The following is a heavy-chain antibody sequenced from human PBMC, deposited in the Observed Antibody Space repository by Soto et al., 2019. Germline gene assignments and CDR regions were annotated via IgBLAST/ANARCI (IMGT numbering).Heavy chain of an antibody. V-gene: IGHV2-26*01. CDR2: IFSNDEK. D-gene: IGHD5-18*01. Sequence: QVTLKESGPVLVKPTEPLTLTCTVSGFSLSNARMGVSWIRQPPGKALEWLAHIFSNDEKSYSTSLKSRLTISKDTSKSQVVLTMTNMDPVDTATYYCARIPGNGYEAEYYFDYWGQGTLVTVSS. CDR1: GFSLSNARMG. J-gene: IGHJ4*02. CDR3: ARIPGNGYEAEYYFDY.